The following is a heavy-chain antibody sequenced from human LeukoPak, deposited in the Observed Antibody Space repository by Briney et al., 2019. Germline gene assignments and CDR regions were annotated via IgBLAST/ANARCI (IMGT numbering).Heavy chain of an antibody. D-gene: IGHD4-17*01. CDR2: IKQDGSEK. CDR3: ARGYGDYSVDYYYYYGMDV. CDR1: GFTFSSYG. J-gene: IGHJ6*02. Sequence: GGSLRLSCAASGFTFSSYGMHWVRQAPGKGLEWVANIKQDGSEKYYVDSVKGRFTISRDNAKNSLYLQMNSLRAEDTAVYYCARGYGDYSVDYYYYYGMDVWGQGTTVTVSS. V-gene: IGHV3-7*01.